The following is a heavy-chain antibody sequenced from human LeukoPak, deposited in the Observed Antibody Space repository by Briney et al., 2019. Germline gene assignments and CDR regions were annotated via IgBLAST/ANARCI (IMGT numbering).Heavy chain of an antibody. CDR2: INPSGGST. J-gene: IGHJ6*03. CDR1: GYTFTSYY. CDR3: ARDFYYYGSGRPLYYYYYMDV. Sequence: ASVKVSCKASGYTFTSYYMHWVRQAPGQGLEWMGIINPSGGSTSYAQKFQGRVTMTRDMSTSTVYMELSSLRSEDTAVYYCARDFYYYGSGRPLYYYYYMDVWGRGTTVTVSS. D-gene: IGHD3-10*01. V-gene: IGHV1-46*01.